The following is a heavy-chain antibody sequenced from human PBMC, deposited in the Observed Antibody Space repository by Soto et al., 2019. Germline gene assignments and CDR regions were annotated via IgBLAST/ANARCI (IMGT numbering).Heavy chain of an antibody. V-gene: IGHV5-10-1*01. J-gene: IGHJ6*02. CDR1: GYSFTSYW. D-gene: IGHD1-1*01. Sequence: GESLKISCMGSGYSFTSYWISWVRQMPGKGLEWMGRIDPSDSYTNYSPSFQGHVTISADKSISTAYLQWSSLKASDTAMYYCARFPTRAYYYYGMDVWGQGTTVTVSS. CDR3: ARFPTRAYYYYGMDV. CDR2: IDPSDSYT.